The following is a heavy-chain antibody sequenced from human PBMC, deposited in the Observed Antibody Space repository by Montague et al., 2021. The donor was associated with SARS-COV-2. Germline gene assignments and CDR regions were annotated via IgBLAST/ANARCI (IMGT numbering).Heavy chain of an antibody. J-gene: IGHJ4*02. Sequence: SETLSLTCAVSGGSFSGFSWNWIRQPPGKGLQWIGEINPSGSPNYTPSLKSRVTISADTSKNLFSLKLSSVTAADTGLDYCASYSVLRGESSLFRRKVPHYYFDSWGQGALVTVSS. CDR2: INPSGSP. CDR1: GGSFSGFS. D-gene: IGHD3-10*01. CDR3: ASYSVLRGESSLFRRKVPHYYFDS. V-gene: IGHV4-34*01.